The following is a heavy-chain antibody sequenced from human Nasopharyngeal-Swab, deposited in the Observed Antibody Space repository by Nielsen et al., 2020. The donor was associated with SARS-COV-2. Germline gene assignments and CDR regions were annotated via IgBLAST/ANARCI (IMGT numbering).Heavy chain of an antibody. CDR2: TYYRSKWYN. Sequence: SQTLSLTCAISGDNVSSSSAAWNWIRQFPSRGLEWLGRTYYRSKWYNDYAVSVKSRITINPDTSKNQFSLHLNSVTPEDTAVYYCARARGAYGDYYYYYYTDVWGKGTTVTVSS. J-gene: IGHJ6*03. CDR1: GDNVSSSSAA. CDR3: ARARGAYGDYYYYYYTDV. D-gene: IGHD4-17*01. V-gene: IGHV6-1*01.